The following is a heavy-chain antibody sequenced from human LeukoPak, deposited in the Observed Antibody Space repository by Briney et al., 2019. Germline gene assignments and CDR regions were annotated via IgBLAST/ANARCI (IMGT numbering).Heavy chain of an antibody. J-gene: IGHJ3*02. CDR3: AKVAREFMGAFDI. Sequence: GGSLRLSCAASGFTFRSYGMHWVRQAPGKGLGWVAFIRYDGSNKYYADSVKGRFTISRDNSKNTLYLQMNSLRAEDTAVYYCAKVAREFMGAFDIWGQGTMVTVSS. CDR2: IRYDGSNK. CDR1: GFTFRSYG. D-gene: IGHD3-10*01. V-gene: IGHV3-30*02.